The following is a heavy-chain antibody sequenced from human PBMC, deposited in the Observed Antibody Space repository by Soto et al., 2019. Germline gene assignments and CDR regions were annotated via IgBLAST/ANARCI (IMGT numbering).Heavy chain of an antibody. CDR3: ARWNYLDY. J-gene: IGHJ4*02. CDR2: ISGSDGKT. Sequence: PGGSLRLSCAASGFSFGSYALSWVRQAPGKGLEWVSTISGSDGKTFYADSVKGRFSISRDTSQNTLYLQMNSLRADDTAIYYCARWNYLDYWGQGTRVTVSS. CDR1: GFSFGSYA. V-gene: IGHV3-23*01. D-gene: IGHD1-1*01.